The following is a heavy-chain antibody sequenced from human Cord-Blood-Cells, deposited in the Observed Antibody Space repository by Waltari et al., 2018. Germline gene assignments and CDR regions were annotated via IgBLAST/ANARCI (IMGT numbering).Heavy chain of an antibody. V-gene: IGHV1-2*04. CDR1: GYHFPGYY. D-gene: IGHD3-10*01. J-gene: IGHJ4*02. CDR2: INPNSGGT. CDR3: ARETYYGSGRYYFDY. Sequence: VQLVQPGAAVKKPGASVKVSCTASGYHFPGYYMHWVRQSPGQGLEWMGWINPNSGGTNYAQKFQGWVTMTRDTSISTAYMELSMLRSDDTAVYYCARETYYGSGRYYFDYWGQGTLVTVSS.